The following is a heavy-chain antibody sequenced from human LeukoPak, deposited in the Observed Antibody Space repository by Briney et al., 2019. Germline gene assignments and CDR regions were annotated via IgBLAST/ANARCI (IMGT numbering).Heavy chain of an antibody. CDR2: INHSGST. D-gene: IGHD6-19*01. CDR1: GGSFSGYY. Sequence: SETLSLTCAVYGGSFSGYYWSWIRRPPGKGLEWIGEINHSGSTNYNPSLKSRVTISVDTSKNQFSLKLSSVTAADTAVYYCARHARSSGWYARTLDYWGQGTLVTVSS. J-gene: IGHJ4*02. CDR3: ARHARSSGWYARTLDY. V-gene: IGHV4-34*01.